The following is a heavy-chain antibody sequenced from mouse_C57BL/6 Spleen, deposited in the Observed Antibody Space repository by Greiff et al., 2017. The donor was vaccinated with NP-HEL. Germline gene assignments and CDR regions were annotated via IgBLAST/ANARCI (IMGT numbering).Heavy chain of an antibody. CDR3: ARAYGSSSWFAY. CDR1: GYTFTSYW. V-gene: IGHV1-55*01. D-gene: IGHD1-1*01. CDR2: IYPGSGST. J-gene: IGHJ3*01. Sequence: VQLQQPGAELVKPGASVKMSCKASGYTFTSYWITWVKQSPGQGLEWIGDIYPGSGSTNYNEKFKSKATLTVDTSSSTAYMQLSSLTSEDSAVYYCARAYGSSSWFAYWGQGTLVTVSA.